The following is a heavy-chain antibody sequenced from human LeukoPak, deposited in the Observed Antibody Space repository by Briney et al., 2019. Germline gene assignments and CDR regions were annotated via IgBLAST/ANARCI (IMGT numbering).Heavy chain of an antibody. D-gene: IGHD4-17*01. CDR1: GFTFSSYS. J-gene: IGHJ3*02. CDR2: ISSGSSYI. V-gene: IGHV3-21*01. CDR3: ARDFNDYGAFDI. Sequence: GRSLRLSCAASGFTFSSYSMNWVRQAPGKGLEWVSSISSGSSYIYYADSVKGRFTISRDNAKNSLYLQMNSLRAEDTAVYYCARDFNDYGAFDIWGQGTMVTVSS.